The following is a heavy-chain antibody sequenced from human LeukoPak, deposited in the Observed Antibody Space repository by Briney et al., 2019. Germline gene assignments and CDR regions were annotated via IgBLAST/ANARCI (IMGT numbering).Heavy chain of an antibody. CDR3: AGLYSSSWYYFDY. CDR2: IYTSGST. D-gene: IGHD6-13*01. J-gene: IGHJ4*02. Sequence: SETLSLTCTVSGGSISSYYWSWIRQPPGKGLEWIGYIYTSGSTNYNPSLKSRVTISVDTSKNQFSLKLSSVTAADTAVYYCAGLYSSSWYYFDYWGQGTLVTVSS. CDR1: GGSISSYY. V-gene: IGHV4-4*09.